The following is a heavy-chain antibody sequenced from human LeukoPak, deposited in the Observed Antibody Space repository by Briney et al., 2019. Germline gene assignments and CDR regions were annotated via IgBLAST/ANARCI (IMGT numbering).Heavy chain of an antibody. CDR1: GGFGGSGTYY. J-gene: IGHJ3*02. CDR3: ARCATARGYAFDI. CDR2: IYYTGST. V-gene: IGHV4-61*01. D-gene: IGHD1-26*01. Sequence: PSETLSLTCSVSGGFGGSGTYYWTWIRQPPGKGLEYIGYIYYTGSTSYNPSLKSRVTISVDTSKNQFSLKLSSVTAADTAVYYCARCATARGYAFDIWGQGTMVTVSS.